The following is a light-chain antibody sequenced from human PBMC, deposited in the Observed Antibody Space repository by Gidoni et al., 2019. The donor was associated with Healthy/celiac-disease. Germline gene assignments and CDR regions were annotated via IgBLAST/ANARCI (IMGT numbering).Light chain of an antibody. Sequence: IVLTQSPRTLSLSPGERATLSCRASHSVSSSYLAWYQQKPGQAPRLLIYDASSRATGIPYRFSGSGSGTDFTLTISRLEPEDFAVYYCQQYGSSPRTFGQGTKVEIK. J-gene: IGKJ1*01. CDR3: QQYGSSPRT. V-gene: IGKV3-20*01. CDR2: DAS. CDR1: HSVSSSY.